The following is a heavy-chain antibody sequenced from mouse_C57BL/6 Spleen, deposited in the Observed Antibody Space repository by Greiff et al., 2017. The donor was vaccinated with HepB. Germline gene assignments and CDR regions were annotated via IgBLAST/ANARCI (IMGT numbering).Heavy chain of an antibody. Sequence: VQLQQSGPGLVKPSQTVFLTCTVTGISITTGNYRWSWIRQFPGNKLEWIGYIYYSGTITYNPSLTSRTTITRDTPKNQFFLEMNSLTAEDTATYYCARIGSFYDGYFDYWGQGTTLTVSS. CDR2: IYYSGTI. J-gene: IGHJ2*01. CDR1: GISITTGNYR. V-gene: IGHV3-5*01. D-gene: IGHD2-3*01. CDR3: ARIGSFYDGYFDY.